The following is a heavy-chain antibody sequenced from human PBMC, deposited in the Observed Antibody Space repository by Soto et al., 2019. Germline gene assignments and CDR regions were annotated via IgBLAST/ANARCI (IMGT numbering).Heavy chain of an antibody. CDR2: IYHSGST. CDR3: ARVSSSYSSSWYGRRLPCFDY. V-gene: IGHV4-4*02. J-gene: IGHJ4*02. Sequence: SETLSLTCAVSSGSISSSNWWSWVRQPPGKGLEWIGEIYHSGSTNYNPSLKSRVTISVDKSKNQFSLKLSSVTAADTAVYYCARVSSSYSSSWYGRRLPCFDYWGQGTLVTVSS. D-gene: IGHD6-13*01. CDR1: SGSISSSNW.